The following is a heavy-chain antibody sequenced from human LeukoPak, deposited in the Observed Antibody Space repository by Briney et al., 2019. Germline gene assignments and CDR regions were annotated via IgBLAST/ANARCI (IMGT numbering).Heavy chain of an antibody. CDR3: ARTAVAGTLRWFDL. J-gene: IGHJ5*02. V-gene: IGHV3-30*02. CDR1: DFAFSNFG. D-gene: IGHD6-19*01. CDR2: IRYDGSNN. Sequence: GGSLRLSCVASDFAFSNFGMHWVRQAPGKGLEWLSFIRYDGSNNYHADSVKGRFSISRDNSKNTLHLQMNTLRPDDTAVYYCARTAVAGTLRWFDLWGQGTLVIVSS.